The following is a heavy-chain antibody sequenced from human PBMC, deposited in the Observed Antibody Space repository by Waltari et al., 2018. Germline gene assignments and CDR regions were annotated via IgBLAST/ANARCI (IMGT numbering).Heavy chain of an antibody. CDR3: ARDAHLYYYDSSGYLGDY. CDR1: GYPFSRYG. V-gene: IGHV1-18*01. CDR2: ISAYNGNT. J-gene: IGHJ4*02. D-gene: IGHD3-22*01. Sequence: QVQLVQSGAEVREPGASVKVSCQASGYPFSRYGLSWVRQAPGQGLEWMGWISAYNGNTNFAQKLQGRVTMTTDTYTSTAYMELRSLRSDDTAVYYCARDAHLYYYDSSGYLGDYWGQGTLVTVSS.